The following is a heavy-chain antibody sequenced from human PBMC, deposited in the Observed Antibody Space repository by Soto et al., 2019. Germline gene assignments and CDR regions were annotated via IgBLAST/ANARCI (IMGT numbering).Heavy chain of an antibody. V-gene: IGHV1-18*04. CDR2: ISAYNGNT. Sequence: QVQLVQSGAEVKKPGASVKVSCKASGYTFTSYGISWVRQAPGQGLEWMGWISAYNGNTNYAQKHQGRVTMTTDTSTSTAYMEMRSLRSNDTAVYFCARDSPVQLWSSAEYFQHWGQGTLVTVSS. CDR3: ARDSPVQLWSSAEYFQH. D-gene: IGHD5-18*01. J-gene: IGHJ1*01. CDR1: GYTFTSYG.